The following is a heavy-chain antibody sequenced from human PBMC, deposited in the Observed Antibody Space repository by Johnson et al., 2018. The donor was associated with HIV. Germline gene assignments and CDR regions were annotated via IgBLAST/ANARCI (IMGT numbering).Heavy chain of an antibody. CDR2: ISSGGGTI. D-gene: IGHD2-21*01. V-gene: IGHV3-11*04. Sequence: VQLVESGGGLVKPGGSPRLSCAASGFTFSDYYMSWIRQAPERGLEWVSYISSGGGTIYYADSVKGRFTISRDNSKNTLYLQMNSLRAEDTAVYYCARARTVVIARPDAFDIWGQGTMVTVSS. CDR3: ARARTVVIARPDAFDI. CDR1: GFTFSDYY. J-gene: IGHJ3*02.